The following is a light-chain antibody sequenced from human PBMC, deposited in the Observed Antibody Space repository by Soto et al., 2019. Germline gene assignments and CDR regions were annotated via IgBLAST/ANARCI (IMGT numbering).Light chain of an antibody. CDR2: GAS. Sequence: EIVMTQSPVTLSVSPGERATLSCRASESVSIHLAWYQQKPGQAPRLLIYGASTRATGVPARFSGSGSGTEFSFTISSLQSEDFAVYYCQHYSNWPLTFGPGTKVHI. J-gene: IGKJ3*01. CDR1: ESVSIH. V-gene: IGKV3-15*01. CDR3: QHYSNWPLT.